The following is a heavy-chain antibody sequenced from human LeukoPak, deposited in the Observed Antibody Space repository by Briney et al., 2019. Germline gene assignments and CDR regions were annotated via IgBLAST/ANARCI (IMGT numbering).Heavy chain of an antibody. V-gene: IGHV3-23*01. CDR2: VSVSSRTGYR. CDR1: AFRLSDYA. Sequence: GGSLRLSCTDSAFRLSDYAMNWVRQAPGKGLEWVSSVSVSSRTGYRDYADSVKGRFTISRDNSENILYLQMNSLRVEDTAVYYCAKDRPRDYSSRQGFSDNWFDPWGQGTLVTVSS. CDR3: AKDRPRDYSSRQGFSDNWFDP. J-gene: IGHJ5*02. D-gene: IGHD3-22*01.